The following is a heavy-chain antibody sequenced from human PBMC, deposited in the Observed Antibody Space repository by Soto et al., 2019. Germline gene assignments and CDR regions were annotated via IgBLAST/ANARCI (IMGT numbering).Heavy chain of an antibody. CDR2: ISGSGGST. CDR1: GYTFSSYW. CDR3: AKVPYYDSTGYGYYYYGMDV. Sequence: GSLRLSCVASGYTFSSYWMHWVRQAPGKGLEWVSAISGSGGSTYYADSVKGRFTISRDNSKDTLYLQMNSLRAEDTAVYYCAKVPYYDSTGYGYYYYGMDVWGQGTTVTVSS. D-gene: IGHD3-22*01. V-gene: IGHV3-23*01. J-gene: IGHJ6*02.